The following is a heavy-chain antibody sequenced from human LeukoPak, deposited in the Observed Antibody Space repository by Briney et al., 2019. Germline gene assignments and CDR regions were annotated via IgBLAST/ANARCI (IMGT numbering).Heavy chain of an antibody. CDR1: GFTFSSYS. J-gene: IGHJ6*02. D-gene: IGHD6-6*01. CDR3: ARGIAARFQVSYYDMDV. V-gene: IGHV3-21*01. Sequence: GGSLRLSCAASGFTFSSYSMNWVRQAPGKGLEWVSSISSSSSYIYYADSVKGRFTISRDNAKNSLYLQMNSLRAEDTAVYYCARGIAARFQVSYYDMDVWGQGTTVTVSS. CDR2: ISSSSSYI.